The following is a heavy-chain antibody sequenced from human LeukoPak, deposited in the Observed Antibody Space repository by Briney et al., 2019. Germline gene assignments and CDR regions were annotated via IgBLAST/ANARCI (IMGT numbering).Heavy chain of an antibody. CDR3: ARGKQWLVRLHYFDY. CDR2: TYYRSKWYN. J-gene: IGHJ4*02. Sequence: SQTLSLTCAISGDSVSSNSAAWNWVRQSPSRGLEWLGRTYYRSKWYNDYAVSVKSRITINPDTSKNQFSLQLNSVTPEDTAVYYCARGKQWLVRLHYFDYWGQGTLVTVSS. D-gene: IGHD6-19*01. V-gene: IGHV6-1*01. CDR1: GDSVSSNSAA.